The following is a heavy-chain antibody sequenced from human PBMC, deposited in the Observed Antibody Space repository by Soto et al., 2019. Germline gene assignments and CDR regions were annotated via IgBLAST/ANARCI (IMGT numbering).Heavy chain of an antibody. J-gene: IGHJ4*02. CDR3: ASGGAGYCSGGSCYNGFDY. D-gene: IGHD2-15*01. CDR1: GFTFSSYS. Sequence: EVQLVESGGGLVKRGGSLRLSCAASGFTFSSYSMNWVRQAPGKGLEWVSSISSSSSYIYYADSVKGRFTISRDNAKNSLYLQMNSLRAEDTAVYYCASGGAGYCSGGSCYNGFDYWGQGTQVTVSS. CDR2: ISSSSSYI. V-gene: IGHV3-21*01.